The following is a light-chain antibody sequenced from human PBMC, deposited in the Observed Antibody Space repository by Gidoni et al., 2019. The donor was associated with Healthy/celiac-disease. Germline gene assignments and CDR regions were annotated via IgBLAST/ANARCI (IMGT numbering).Light chain of an antibody. J-gene: IGKJ1*01. V-gene: IGKV1-27*01. CDR1: QGISNY. CDR2: AAS. CDR3: QKYNSAPWT. Sequence: DIQMTQSPSSLSASVGDRVTITCRASQGISNYLAWYQQKPGKVPKLLIYAASTLQSGVPSRVSGSGSGTDLTLTISSLQTEEVATYYCQKYNSAPWTFGQGTKVEIK.